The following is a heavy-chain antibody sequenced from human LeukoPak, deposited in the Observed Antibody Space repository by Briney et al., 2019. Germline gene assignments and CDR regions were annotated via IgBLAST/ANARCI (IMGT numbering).Heavy chain of an antibody. CDR3: AKGQELDDGVFDS. J-gene: IGHJ4*02. V-gene: IGHV3-23*01. Sequence: GGSLRLSCAASGFTFSRIAMTWVRQAPGQGLEWVSTIRSNRDTAYNADSVRGRFAISRDNSKSALFLQMNSPRVEDTAIYYCAKGQELDDGVFDSWGQGTPVAFSS. D-gene: IGHD1-1*01. CDR2: IRSNRDTA. CDR1: GFTFSRIA.